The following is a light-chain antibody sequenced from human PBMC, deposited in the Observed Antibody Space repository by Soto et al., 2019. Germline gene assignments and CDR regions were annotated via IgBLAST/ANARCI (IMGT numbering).Light chain of an antibody. CDR3: QKYNSAPLT. CDR1: QGISNY. Sequence: DIQVTQSPSSLSASVGDRVTITCRASQGISNYLAWYQQKPGKVPKLLIYAASTFQSGVPSRFSGSGFGTDFTLNISSLQPEDFATYYCQKYNSAPLTFGGGNKVEIK. J-gene: IGKJ4*01. CDR2: AAS. V-gene: IGKV1-27*01.